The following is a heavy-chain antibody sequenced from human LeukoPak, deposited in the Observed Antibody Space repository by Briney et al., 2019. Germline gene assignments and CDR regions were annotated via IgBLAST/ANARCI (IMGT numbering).Heavy chain of an antibody. CDR1: GFTFNIFA. Sequence: SGGSLRLSCATSGFTFNIFAMTWVRQAPGKGLEWVSTIGGGDTYYSGSVKGRFTISRDASKNTVYLQMNRLRAEDTAVYYCAKDWIPYNRVFDCFDFWGQGTLVTVSS. J-gene: IGHJ4*02. D-gene: IGHD2-21*01. V-gene: IGHV3-23*01. CDR2: IGGGDT. CDR3: AKDWIPYNRVFDCFDF.